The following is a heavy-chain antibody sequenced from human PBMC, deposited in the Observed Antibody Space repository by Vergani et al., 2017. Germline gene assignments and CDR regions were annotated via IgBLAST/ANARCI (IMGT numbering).Heavy chain of an antibody. Sequence: QVQLVQSGAEVKKPGSSVKVSCKASGGTFSSYAISWVRQAPGQGLEWMGGIIPIFGTANYAQKFQGRVTITAEESTSTAYMELSSLRSEDTAVYYCARVRVDDYGDYRALDYWGQGTLVTVSS. V-gene: IGHV1-69*13. CDR3: ARVRVDDYGDYRALDY. CDR1: GGTFSSYA. J-gene: IGHJ4*02. CDR2: IIPIFGTA. D-gene: IGHD4-17*01.